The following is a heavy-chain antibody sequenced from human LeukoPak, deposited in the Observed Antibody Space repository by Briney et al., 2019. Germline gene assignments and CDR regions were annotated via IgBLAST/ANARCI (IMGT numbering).Heavy chain of an antibody. D-gene: IGHD5-18*01. Sequence: SVKVSCKASGYTFINYGITWVRQAPGQGLEWMGRIIPIFGTANYAQKFQGRVTITTDESTSTAYMELSSLRSEDTAVYYCAREGRGYSYGQVESWFDPWGQGTLVTVSS. V-gene: IGHV1-69*05. CDR3: AREGRGYSYGQVESWFDP. CDR2: IIPIFGTA. CDR1: GYTFINYG. J-gene: IGHJ5*02.